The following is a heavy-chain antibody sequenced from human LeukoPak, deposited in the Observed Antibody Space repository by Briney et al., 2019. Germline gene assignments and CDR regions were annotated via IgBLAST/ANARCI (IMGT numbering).Heavy chain of an antibody. V-gene: IGHV4-39*01. D-gene: IGHD6-13*01. J-gene: IGHJ4*02. Sequence: ASETLSLTCTVSGGSISTSSYYWGWIRQPPGKGLEWIGNIYYSGSTYYNPSLKSRVTISVDTSKNQFSLNLSSVTAADTAVYYCARVLYPGSWCFEYWGQGTLVTVSS. CDR3: ARVLYPGSWCFEY. CDR2: IYYSGST. CDR1: GGSISTSSYY.